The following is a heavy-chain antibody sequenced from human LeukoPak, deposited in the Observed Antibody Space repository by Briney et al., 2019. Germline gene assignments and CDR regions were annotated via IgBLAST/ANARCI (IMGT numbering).Heavy chain of an antibody. CDR1: GFTFSDYY. Sequence: PGGSLRHSCAASGFTFSDYYMSWIRQSPGKGLEWVSYISSSGSTIYYADSVKGRLTISRDNAKNSLYLQMNSLRAEDTAVYYCARGNSSSCFDYWGQGTLVTVSS. CDR2: ISSSGSTI. D-gene: IGHD6-13*01. J-gene: IGHJ4*02. CDR3: ARGNSSSCFDY. V-gene: IGHV3-11*01.